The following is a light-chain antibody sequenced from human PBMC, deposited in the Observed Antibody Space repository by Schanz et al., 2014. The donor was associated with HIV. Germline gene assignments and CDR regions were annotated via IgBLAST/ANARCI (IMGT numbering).Light chain of an antibody. J-gene: IGLJ3*02. Sequence: QSVLTQPPSVSGAPGQRVTVSCTGGSSNIGTGYDVHWYQLLPGTAPKLLIFDNTHRPSGVPARFSGSKSGSSASLAISGLQAEDEADYFCQSFDSSLNGVVFGGGTKLTVL. CDR1: SSNIGTGYD. V-gene: IGLV1-40*01. CDR2: DNT. CDR3: QSFDSSLNGVV.